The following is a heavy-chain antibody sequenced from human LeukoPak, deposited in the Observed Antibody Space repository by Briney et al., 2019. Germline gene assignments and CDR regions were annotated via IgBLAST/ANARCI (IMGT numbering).Heavy chain of an antibody. J-gene: IGHJ6*02. CDR1: GGSTSSSNFY. V-gene: IGHV4-39*01. Sequence: SETLSLTCTVSGGSTSSSNFYWGWIRQPPGMGLEWIGGIHYSGNTYYNPSLKSRVTISIDTSKNQFSLKLSSVTAADTAVYYCARHVLDYYGMDVWGQGTTVTVSS. CDR2: IHYSGNT. D-gene: IGHD4/OR15-4a*01. CDR3: ARHVLDYYGMDV.